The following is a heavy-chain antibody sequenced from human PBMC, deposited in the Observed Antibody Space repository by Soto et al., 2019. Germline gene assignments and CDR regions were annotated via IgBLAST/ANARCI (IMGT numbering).Heavy chain of an antibody. CDR2: ISAYNGNT. J-gene: IGHJ5*02. CDR1: GYTFTSYG. D-gene: IGHD3-10*01. Sequence: ASVKVSCKASGYTFTSYGISWVRQAPGQGLEWMGWISAYNGNTNYAQKLQGRVTMTTDTSTSTAYMELRSLRSDDTAVYYCASFGVGGFIFFNCFDPWGKETRVTVSS. CDR3: ASFGVGGFIFFNCFDP. V-gene: IGHV1-18*01.